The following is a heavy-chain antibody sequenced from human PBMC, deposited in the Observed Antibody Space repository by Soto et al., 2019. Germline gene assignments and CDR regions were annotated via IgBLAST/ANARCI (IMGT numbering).Heavy chain of an antibody. CDR1: GGSFSGYF. J-gene: IGHJ4*02. CDR2: ISHSGRA. CDR3: ARGTGYCTHTSCRRGYVY. D-gene: IGHD2-2*01. Sequence: SETLSLTCAVYGGSFSGYFWTWIRQSPGKGLQWIGEISHSGRANYNTSLNARVTISIDTSNEQFSLTLTSVTVADTAVYYCARGTGYCTHTSCRRGYVYWGQGTLVTVSS. V-gene: IGHV4-34*01.